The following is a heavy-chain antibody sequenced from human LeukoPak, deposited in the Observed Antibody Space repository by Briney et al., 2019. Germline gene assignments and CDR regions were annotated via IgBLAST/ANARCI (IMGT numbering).Heavy chain of an antibody. Sequence: ESGPALVKPTQTLTLTCTFSGFSLSTSGMCVSWMRQPPVKALEWLARIDWDSDKYYSTSLKTRLTISKDTSKNQVVLTMTNMDPVDTATYYCARIRKPHYYDSSGYIDYWGQGTLVTVSS. D-gene: IGHD3-22*01. CDR2: IDWDSDK. CDR3: ARIRKPHYYDSSGYIDY. J-gene: IGHJ4*02. CDR1: GFSLSTSGMC. V-gene: IGHV2-70*11.